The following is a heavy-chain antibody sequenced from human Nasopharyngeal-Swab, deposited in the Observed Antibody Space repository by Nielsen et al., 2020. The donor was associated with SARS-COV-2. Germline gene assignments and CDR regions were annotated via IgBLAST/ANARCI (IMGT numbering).Heavy chain of an antibody. V-gene: IGHV1-18*01. D-gene: IGHD6-6*01. CDR2: ISAYNGNT. J-gene: IGHJ6*02. CDR3: ARDGYSSSSVYYYYYYGMDV. Sequence: WVRQAPEQGLEWMGWISAYNGNTNYAQKLQGRVTMTTDTSTSTAYMELRSLRSDDTAVYYCARDGYSSSSVYYYYYYGMDVWGQGTTVTVSS.